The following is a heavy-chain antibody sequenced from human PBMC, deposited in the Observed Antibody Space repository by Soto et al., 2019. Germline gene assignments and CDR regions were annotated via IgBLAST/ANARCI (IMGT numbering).Heavy chain of an antibody. Sequence: ASVKVSPKASGGTFSSYAISRVRQAPVQGLQWMRGIIAICGTANYAQKFQGRVKITADESTSTAYMELSSLRSEDTAVYYCAIDRPDYYDSSGRDAFDIRGQGTMVTVSS. CDR1: GGTFSSYA. CDR3: AIDRPDYYDSSGRDAFDI. D-gene: IGHD3-22*01. J-gene: IGHJ3*02. V-gene: IGHV1-69*13. CDR2: IIAICGTA.